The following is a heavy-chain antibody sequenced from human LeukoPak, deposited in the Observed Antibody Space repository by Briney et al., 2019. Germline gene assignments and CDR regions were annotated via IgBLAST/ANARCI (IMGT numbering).Heavy chain of an antibody. Sequence: TSETLSLTCTVSGGSISSYYWSCIRQPPGKGLEWIGYIYYSGSTNYNPSLKSRVTISVDTSKNQFSLKLSSVTAADMAVYYCARQNGGTWNYYYYMDVWGKGPTVSVSS. J-gene: IGHJ6*03. D-gene: IGHD1-1*01. CDR1: GGSISSYY. CDR2: IYYSGST. CDR3: ARQNGGTWNYYYYMDV. V-gene: IGHV4-59*08.